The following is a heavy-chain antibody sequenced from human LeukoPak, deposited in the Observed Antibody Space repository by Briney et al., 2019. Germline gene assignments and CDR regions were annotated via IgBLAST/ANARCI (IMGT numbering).Heavy chain of an antibody. D-gene: IGHD6-13*01. J-gene: IGHJ5*02. CDR2: LTGSSSYT. CDR3: ARDSTATLSGSWPGWFDA. V-gene: IGHV3-21*06. Sequence: PGGSLRLSCTASGFTFSAYTIYWVRQAPGKGLEWVSSLTGSSSYTHYADSVRGRFTISRDNAKNSLYLQMNSLRAEDTAIYYCARDSTATLSGSWPGWFDAWGQGTLVAVSS. CDR1: GFTFSAYT.